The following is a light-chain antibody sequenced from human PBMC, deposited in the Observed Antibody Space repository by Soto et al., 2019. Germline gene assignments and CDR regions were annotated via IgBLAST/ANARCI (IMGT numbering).Light chain of an antibody. CDR2: EVF. CDR1: SSDVGGYNY. J-gene: IGLJ2*01. V-gene: IGLV2-14*01. Sequence: QSALTQPASVSGSPGQSITIPCTGTSSDVGGYNYVSWYQQHPGKVPKLMIFEVFRRPSGISTRFSGSKSGNTASLTISGLQAEDEADYYCCSYTTTSTFVFGRGTKLTVL. CDR3: CSYTTTSTFV.